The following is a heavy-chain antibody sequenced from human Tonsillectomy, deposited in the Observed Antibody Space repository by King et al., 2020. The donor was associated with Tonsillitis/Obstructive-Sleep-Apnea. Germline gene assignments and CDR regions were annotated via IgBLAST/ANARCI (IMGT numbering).Heavy chain of an antibody. CDR1: GFTFSSYW. V-gene: IGHV3-74*01. J-gene: IGHJ4*02. CDR2: INSDGSST. CDR3: AREDCSSTSCQGHDY. Sequence: EVQLVESGGGLVQPGGSLRLSCAASGFTFSSYWMHWVRQAPGKGLVWVSRINSDGSSTSYADSVKGRFIISRDNAKNTLYLQMNSLRAEDTAVYYCAREDCSSTSCQGHDYWGQGTLVTVSS. D-gene: IGHD2-2*01.